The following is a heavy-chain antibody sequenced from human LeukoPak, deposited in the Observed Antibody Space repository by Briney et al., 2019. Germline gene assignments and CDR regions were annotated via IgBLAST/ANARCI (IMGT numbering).Heavy chain of an antibody. V-gene: IGHV3-23*01. J-gene: IGHJ4*02. CDR2: ISGSGGST. CDR3: AKTPFRLEKVITDY. D-gene: IGHD3-22*01. CDR1: GFTFSSYA. Sequence: GGSLRLSCAASGFTFSSYAMSWVRQAPGKWLEWVSAISGSGGSTYYADSVKGRFTISRDNSKNTLYLQMNSLRAEDTAVYYCAKTPFRLEKVITDYWGQGTLVTVSS.